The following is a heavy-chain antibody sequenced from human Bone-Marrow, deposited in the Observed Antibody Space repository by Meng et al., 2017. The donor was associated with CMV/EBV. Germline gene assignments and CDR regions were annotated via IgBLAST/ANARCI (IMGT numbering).Heavy chain of an antibody. V-gene: IGHV3-48*03. CDR1: GFTFRTYE. D-gene: IGHD1-26*01. J-gene: IGHJ4*02. CDR2: ISSSGRLI. CDR3: ARDEGGRSYPAIAY. Sequence: GESLKISCAASGFTFRTYEMNWVRQAPGRGLEWISYISSSGRLIFYADSVKGRFTISRDNAKNSLYLQMNSLRAEDTAVYYCARDEGGRSYPAIAYWGQGTLVTVSS.